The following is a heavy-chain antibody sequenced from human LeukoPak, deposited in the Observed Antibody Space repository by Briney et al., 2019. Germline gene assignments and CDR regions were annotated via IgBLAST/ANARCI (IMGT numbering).Heavy chain of an antibody. Sequence: SVKVSCKASGFTFTSSAVQWVRQARGQRLEWIGWIVVGSGNTNYAQKFQERVTITRDMSTSTAYMELSRLTSDDTAVYYCARSDGLYYFDYWGQGTLVTVSS. CDR3: ARSDGLYYFDY. CDR2: IVVGSGNT. CDR1: GFTFTSSA. J-gene: IGHJ4*02. V-gene: IGHV1-58*01.